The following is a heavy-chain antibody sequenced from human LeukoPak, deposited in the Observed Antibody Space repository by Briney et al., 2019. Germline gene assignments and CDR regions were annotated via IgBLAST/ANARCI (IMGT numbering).Heavy chain of an antibody. V-gene: IGHV3-30*03. D-gene: IGHD5-12*01. CDR3: VAWQIDS. CDR1: GFTLSSYG. J-gene: IGHJ4*02. CDR2: ISSDGSKK. Sequence: PGGSLRLSCAASGFTLSSYGIHWVRQAPGKGLEWVAVISSDGSKKYYADSVKGRFTISRDNSKNTLFLQMNSLRAEDTAVYYCVAWQIDSWGQGTLVTVSS.